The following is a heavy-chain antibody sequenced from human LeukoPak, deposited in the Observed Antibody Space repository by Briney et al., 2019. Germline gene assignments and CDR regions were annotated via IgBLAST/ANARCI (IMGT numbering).Heavy chain of an antibody. CDR1: GFTFSNYN. J-gene: IGHJ6*03. D-gene: IGHD5-18*01. CDR2: IKQDGSEK. V-gene: IGHV3-7*01. CDR3: ARGPDGYGYYYYYYYMDV. Sequence: PGGSLRLSCGASGFTFSNYNMSWVRQAPGKGLEWVANIKQDGSEKYYVDSVKGRFTISRDNAKNSLYLQMNSLRAEDTAVYYCARGPDGYGYYYYYYYMDVWGKGTTVTVSS.